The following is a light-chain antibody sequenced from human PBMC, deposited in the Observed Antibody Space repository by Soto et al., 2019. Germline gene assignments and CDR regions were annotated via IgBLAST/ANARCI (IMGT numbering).Light chain of an antibody. Sequence: TQTPATRSCSPVDRAPISCEASQSVSSSYVAGYQHRPGLAPRLLIHDASSRATGIPDRFSGTKSGTDFTLTNRRLEPEDAAVYYGQQYGSSPITFGQGTRLEIK. CDR1: QSVSSSY. V-gene: IGKV3D-20*01. J-gene: IGKJ5*01. CDR3: QQYGSSPIT. CDR2: DAS.